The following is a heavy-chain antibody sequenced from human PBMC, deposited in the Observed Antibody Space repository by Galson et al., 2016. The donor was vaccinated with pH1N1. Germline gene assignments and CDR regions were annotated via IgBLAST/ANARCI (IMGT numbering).Heavy chain of an antibody. V-gene: IGHV3-15*04. CDR1: GFTFINAW. CDR3: ILLNQGFFDP. D-gene: IGHD2-8*01. Sequence: SLRLSCAASGFTFINAWMTWVRQAPGKGLEWVGRIASKSAGGTTEYAAPLKGRFTISRDDSKSTLYLQMNILKTEDTAVYYCILLNQGFFDPWGQGTLVTVSS. J-gene: IGHJ5*02. CDR2: IASKSAGGTT.